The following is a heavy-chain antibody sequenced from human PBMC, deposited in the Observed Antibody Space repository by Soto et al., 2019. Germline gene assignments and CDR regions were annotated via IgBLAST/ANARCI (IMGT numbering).Heavy chain of an antibody. CDR2: ISGSGGST. J-gene: IGHJ4*02. V-gene: IGHV3-23*01. D-gene: IGHD6-19*01. CDR1: GFTFSSYA. CDR3: AKVAAGTGASGY. Sequence: EVQLLESGGGLVQPGGSLRLSCAASGFTFSSYAMSWVRQAPGKGLEWVSAISGSGGSTYYADSVKGRFTISRDNSKHTLYLQMNSLRAGDTAVYYCAKVAAGTGASGYGGQGTLVTVSS.